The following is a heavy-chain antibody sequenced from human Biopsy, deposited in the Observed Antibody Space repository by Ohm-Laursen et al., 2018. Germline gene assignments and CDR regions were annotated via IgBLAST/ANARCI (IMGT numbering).Heavy chain of an antibody. Sequence: SLRLSCAASGFSFSDNYMDWVRQAPGKGLEWVAAIWYDGGNKNYADSVKGRFTISRDNSKNTLYLQMNSLRGEDTAVYYCAKCMTGGSNYYFHHCGQGTLVTVSS. D-gene: IGHD2-8*01. V-gene: IGHV3-33*06. CDR2: IWYDGGNK. J-gene: IGHJ4*02. CDR1: GFSFSDNY. CDR3: AKCMTGGSNYYFHH.